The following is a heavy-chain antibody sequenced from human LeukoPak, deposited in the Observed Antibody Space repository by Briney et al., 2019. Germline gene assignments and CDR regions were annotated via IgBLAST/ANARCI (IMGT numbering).Heavy chain of an antibody. CDR1: TFTFSGSA. CDR3: AKSGSGVLYYFHY. CDR2: IRSKANSYAT. J-gene: IGHJ4*01. Sequence: PGGSLRLSCAASTFTFSGSAIHWVRQASGKGLEWVGRIRSKANSYATAYAASVKGRFTISRDNSNNTLYLQMNSLRAEDTAVYYCAKSGSGVLYYFHYWGHGTLVTVSS. V-gene: IGHV3-73*01. D-gene: IGHD3-10*01.